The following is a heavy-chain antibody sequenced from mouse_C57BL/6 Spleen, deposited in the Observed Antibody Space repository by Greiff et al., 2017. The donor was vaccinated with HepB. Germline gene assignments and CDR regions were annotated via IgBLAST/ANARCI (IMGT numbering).Heavy chain of an antibody. CDR3: ARETTVVPNWYFDV. CDR2: ISYDGSN. D-gene: IGHD1-1*01. J-gene: IGHJ1*03. CDR1: GYSITSGYY. V-gene: IGHV3-6*01. Sequence: DVQLQESGPGLVKPSQSLSLTCSVTGYSITSGYYWNWIRQFPGNKLEWMGYISYDGSNNYNPSLKNRISITRDTSKNQFFLKLNSVTTEDTATYYCARETTVVPNWYFDVWGTGTTVTVSS.